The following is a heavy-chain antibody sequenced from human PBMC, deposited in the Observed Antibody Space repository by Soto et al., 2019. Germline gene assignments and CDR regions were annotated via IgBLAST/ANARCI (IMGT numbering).Heavy chain of an antibody. V-gene: IGHV4-59*01. CDR1: GGSISNYY. D-gene: IGHD6-19*01. J-gene: IGHJ4*02. CDR2: IYYTT. CDR3: ARTSPVAGGFDY. Sequence: QVQLQESGPGLVKPSETLSLTCTVSGGSISNYYWSWIRQAPGKRLEWIGYIYYTTNYNPSLKSRLTISAATSKTQISLKLTSVTAADTAVYYCARTSPVAGGFDYWGQGTLVTVSS.